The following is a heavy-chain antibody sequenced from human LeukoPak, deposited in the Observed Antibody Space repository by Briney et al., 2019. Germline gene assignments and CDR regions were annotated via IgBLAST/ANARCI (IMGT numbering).Heavy chain of an antibody. CDR1: GGSISSYY. D-gene: IGHD5-12*01. CDR2: IYYSGST. J-gene: IGHJ4*02. Sequence: SETLSLTCTVSGGSISSYYWNWIRQPPGKGLEWIGYIYYSGSTYYNPSLKSRVTMSVDMSKNQFSLKLSSVTAADTAVYYCASSGGGYVLDSWGRGTLVTVSS. V-gene: IGHV4-59*08. CDR3: ASSGGGYVLDS.